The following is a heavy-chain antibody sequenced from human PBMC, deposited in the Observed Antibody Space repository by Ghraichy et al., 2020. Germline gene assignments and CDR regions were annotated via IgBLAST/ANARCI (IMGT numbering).Heavy chain of an antibody. CDR1: GFTFSSYS. J-gene: IGHJ6*02. Sequence: GGSLRLSCAASGFTFSSYSMNWVRQAPGKGLEWVSYISSSSSTIYYADSVKGRFTISRDNAKNSLYLQMNSLRAEDTAVYYCARRHMVRGVIKYYYYYGMDVWGQGTTVTVSS. CDR2: ISSSSSTI. CDR3: ARRHMVRGVIKYYYYYGMDV. D-gene: IGHD3-10*01. V-gene: IGHV3-48*01.